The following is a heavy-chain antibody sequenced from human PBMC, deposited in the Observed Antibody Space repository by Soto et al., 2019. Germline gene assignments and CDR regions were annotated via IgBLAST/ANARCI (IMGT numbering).Heavy chain of an antibody. D-gene: IGHD2-2*01. Sequence: QVQLQQWGAGLLKPSETLSLTCAVYGGSFSGYYWSWIRQPPGKGLEWIGEINHSGSTNYNPSLKSRVTISVDTSKNQFFLKLSSVTAADTAVYYCARRYCSSTSCLYGMDVWGQGTTVTVSS. V-gene: IGHV4-34*01. CDR2: INHSGST. CDR3: ARRYCSSTSCLYGMDV. CDR1: GGSFSGYY. J-gene: IGHJ6*02.